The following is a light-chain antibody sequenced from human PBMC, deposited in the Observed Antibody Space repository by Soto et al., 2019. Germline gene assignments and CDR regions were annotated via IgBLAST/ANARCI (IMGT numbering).Light chain of an antibody. CDR3: QQSYRTLFT. CDR1: QSISAY. V-gene: IGKV1-39*01. Sequence: DLQMTQSPSSLSASVGDTVTLTCRASQSISAYLNWYQQKPGKAPKLLIFGTSGLQTGVPSRFSGSGSGTDFTLTISRLQPDDFATYYCQQSYRTLFTFGPGTRVEIK. J-gene: IGKJ3*01. CDR2: GTS.